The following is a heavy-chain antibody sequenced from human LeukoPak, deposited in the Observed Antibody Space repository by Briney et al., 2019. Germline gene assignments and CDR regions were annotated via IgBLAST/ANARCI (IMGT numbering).Heavy chain of an antibody. J-gene: IGHJ4*02. CDR3: ERGRGGGYSYDY. CDR1: GFTFSSYT. Sequence: GGSLRLSCAVSGFTFSSYTMIWVRQAPGKGLEWVSSISSRTSYYADSVTGRFTISRDNANNSVYLQLHSLRVEDTAVYDCERGRGGGYSYDYWGQGTLVTVSS. V-gene: IGHV3-21*01. CDR2: ISSRTS. D-gene: IGHD5-18*01.